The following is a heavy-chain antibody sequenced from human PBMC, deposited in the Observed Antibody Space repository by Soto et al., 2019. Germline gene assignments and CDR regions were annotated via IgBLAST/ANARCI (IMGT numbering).Heavy chain of an antibody. CDR2: IIPIFGTA. V-gene: IGHV1-69*13. J-gene: IGHJ4*02. Sequence: SVKVSCKASGGTSSSYAISWVRQAPGQGLEWMGGIIPIFGTANYAQKFQGRVTITADESTSTAYMELSSLRSEDTAVYYCAARSGIAAAGLGGYWGQGTLVTVS. CDR1: GGTSSSYA. CDR3: AARSGIAAAGLGGY. D-gene: IGHD6-13*01.